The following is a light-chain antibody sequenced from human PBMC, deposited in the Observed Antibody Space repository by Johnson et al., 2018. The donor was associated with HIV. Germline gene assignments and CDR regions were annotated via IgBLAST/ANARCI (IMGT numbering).Light chain of an antibody. CDR3: GTWDSGLGAVYV. CDR1: SSNIGNNY. V-gene: IGLV1-51*01. J-gene: IGLJ1*01. Sequence: SVLTQPPLVSAAPGQTVTISCSGSSSNIGNNYVSWYQQLPGTVPKLLIYDNNKRPSGIPDRFSGSKSGTSATLGITGLQTGDEADYYCGTWDSGLGAVYVFGPGTKVTVL. CDR2: DNN.